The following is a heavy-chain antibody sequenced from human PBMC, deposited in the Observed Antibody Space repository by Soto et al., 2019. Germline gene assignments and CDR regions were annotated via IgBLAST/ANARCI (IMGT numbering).Heavy chain of an antibody. Sequence: QVQLQQWGAGLLKPSETLSLTCAVYGGSFSGYYWSWIRQPPGKGLEWIGEINHSGSTNYNPSLKSRVTISVDTSKNQFSLKLSSVTAADTAVYYCARDIVVVVAATPHYYYGMDVWGQGTTVTVSS. V-gene: IGHV4-34*01. J-gene: IGHJ6*02. D-gene: IGHD2-15*01. CDR3: ARDIVVVVAATPHYYYGMDV. CDR2: INHSGST. CDR1: GGSFSGYY.